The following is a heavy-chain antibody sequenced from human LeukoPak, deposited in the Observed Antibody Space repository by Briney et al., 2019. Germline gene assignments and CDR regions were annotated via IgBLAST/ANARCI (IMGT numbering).Heavy chain of an antibody. D-gene: IGHD3-10*01. Sequence: SETLSLTCTVSGGSISSSSYFWGWIRQPPGKGLEWIGSIYYSGSTYYNPSLKSRVTISVDTSKNQFSLKLTSVTASDTAVYYCARHRFGGFYYFDYWGQGTLVTVSP. CDR2: IYYSGST. J-gene: IGHJ4*02. CDR3: ARHRFGGFYYFDY. CDR1: GGSISSSSYF. V-gene: IGHV4-39*01.